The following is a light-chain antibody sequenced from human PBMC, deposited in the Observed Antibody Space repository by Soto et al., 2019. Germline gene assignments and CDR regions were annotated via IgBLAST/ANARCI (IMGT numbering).Light chain of an antibody. V-gene: IGLV1-44*01. J-gene: IGLJ3*02. CDR2: SND. CDR3: ASWDDSLNGWV. CDR1: NSNIGSNA. Sequence: QSVLTQSPSASGTPGQRVAISCSGANSNIGSNAVNWYHQRPGTAPKLLIHSNDQRPSGLPDRFSGSKSGASASLVISGLQAEDEADYYCASWDDSLNGWVFGGGTKLTVL.